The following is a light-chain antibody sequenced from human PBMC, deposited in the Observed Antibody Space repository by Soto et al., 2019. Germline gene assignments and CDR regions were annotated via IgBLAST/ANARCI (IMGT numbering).Light chain of an antibody. CDR2: NVS. V-gene: IGLV2-14*03. CDR3: SSFTSSRTRL. J-gene: IGLJ2*01. CDR1: SSDIGAYNY. Sequence: QSVLTQPASVSGSPGQSITVSCTGTSSDIGAYNYVSWYQKHPGKAPKLMIYNVSNRPSGVSNRFSGSKSGNTASLTISGLQAEDEADYYCSSFTSSRTRLFGGGTKVTVL.